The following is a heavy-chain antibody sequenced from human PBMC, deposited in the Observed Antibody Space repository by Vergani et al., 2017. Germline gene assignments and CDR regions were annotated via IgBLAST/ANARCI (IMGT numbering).Heavy chain of an antibody. CDR3: ARHGGSGNYYHLFDS. CDR1: GDSISSGCYY. Sequence: QVQLQESGPGLVKPTQTLSLTCSVSGDSISSGCYYWSWIRQHPGKGLEWIGYIYYSGSTYNNPSLKSRVNISADMSKNQFSLNLSSVTAADAALYHCARHGGSGNYYHLFDSWGQGTLVIVSS. D-gene: IGHD3-3*01. V-gene: IGHV4-31*03. CDR2: IYYSGST. J-gene: IGHJ4*02.